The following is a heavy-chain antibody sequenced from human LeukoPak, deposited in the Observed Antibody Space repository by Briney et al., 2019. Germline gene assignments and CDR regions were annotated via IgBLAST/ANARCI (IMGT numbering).Heavy chain of an antibody. CDR3: AINDNSRRYFQY. D-gene: IGHD1-26*01. Sequence: ASVKVSCKASGHTFTSYDINWVRQATGQGLEWMGWMNPNSGNTGYAQKFQGRVTMTRNTSISTAYMELSSLRSEDTAVYYCAINDNSRRYFQYWGQGTLVTVSS. V-gene: IGHV1-8*01. CDR1: GHTFTSYD. J-gene: IGHJ1*01. CDR2: MNPNSGNT.